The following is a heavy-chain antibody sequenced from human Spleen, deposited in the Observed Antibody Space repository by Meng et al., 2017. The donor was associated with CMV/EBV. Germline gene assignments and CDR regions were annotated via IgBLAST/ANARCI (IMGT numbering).Heavy chain of an antibody. J-gene: IGHJ3*02. Sequence: GESLKISCKGPAHSFSGYWIDWVRQMPGKGLEWMGTIYPGDSDTKYSPSFQGQVTISADKSITAAYLQWGSLKASDTAIYYCARHGDYDDALDIWGQGTRVTVSS. CDR1: AHSFSGYW. CDR3: ARHGDYDDALDI. D-gene: IGHD4-17*01. V-gene: IGHV5-51*01. CDR2: IYPGDSDT.